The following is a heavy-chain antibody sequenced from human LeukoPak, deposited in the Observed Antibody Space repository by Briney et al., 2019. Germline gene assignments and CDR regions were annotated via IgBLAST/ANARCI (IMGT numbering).Heavy chain of an antibody. CDR2: ISSSSSTI. V-gene: IGHV3-48*01. J-gene: IGHJ4*02. Sequence: GGSLRLSCAASGFTFSSYSMNWVRQAPGKGLEWVSYISSSSSTIYYADSVKGRFTISRDNSKNTLYLQMNSLRAEDTAVYYCARAWYYDILTGDYFDYWGQGTLVTVSS. D-gene: IGHD3-9*01. CDR3: ARAWYYDILTGDYFDY. CDR1: GFTFSSYS.